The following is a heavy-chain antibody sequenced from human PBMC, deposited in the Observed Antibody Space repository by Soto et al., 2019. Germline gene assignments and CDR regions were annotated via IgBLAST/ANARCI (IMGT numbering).Heavy chain of an antibody. V-gene: IGHV6-1*01. CDR3: ASLHSGGSDCFDI. CDR1: GESVSINSAA. CDR2: TYYRSKWYN. Sequence: TLSLTWAISGESVSINSAAWNSIMQSPSRGLEWLGRTYYRSKWYNNYAVSVKSRITINPDTSKNQFSLQLNSVSPDDTAVYYCASLHSGGSDCFDIWGQGTLVTVSS. D-gene: IGHD2-15*01. J-gene: IGHJ3*02.